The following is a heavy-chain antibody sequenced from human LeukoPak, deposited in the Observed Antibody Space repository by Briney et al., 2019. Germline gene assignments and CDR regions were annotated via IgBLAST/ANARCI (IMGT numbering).Heavy chain of an antibody. Sequence: PGGSLRLSCAASGFTFSDYFMTWIRQAPGKGLEWISYISSSGNAIYHADSVKGRFTISRDNAKNSLYLQLNSLRAEDTAVYYCARALLDGFDIWGQGTMVTVSS. V-gene: IGHV3-11*04. CDR2: ISSSGNAI. CDR1: GFTFSDYF. J-gene: IGHJ3*02. CDR3: ARALLDGFDI.